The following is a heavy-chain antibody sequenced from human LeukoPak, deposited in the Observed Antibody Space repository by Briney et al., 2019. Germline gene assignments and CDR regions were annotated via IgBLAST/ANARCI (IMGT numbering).Heavy chain of an antibody. Sequence: PGGSLRLSCAASGFNFNTYWMSWLRQAPGRGLEWVANIKQDGSEKFYVDSLKGRFTISRDNSKNSLYLQMNSLRAEDTAVYYCARVIGDPVGAPESVDYWGQGTLVTVSS. J-gene: IGHJ4*02. D-gene: IGHD1-26*01. CDR2: IKQDGSEK. V-gene: IGHV3-7*01. CDR3: ARVIGDPVGAPESVDY. CDR1: GFNFNTYW.